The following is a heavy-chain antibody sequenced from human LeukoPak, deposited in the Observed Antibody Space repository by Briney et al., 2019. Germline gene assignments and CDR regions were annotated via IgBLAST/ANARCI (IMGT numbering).Heavy chain of an antibody. Sequence: GESLKISCKGLGYSFSSYWNAWVRQRPGKGLEGMGVIYPGGSETRYGPSFQGQVTISADKSISTAYPQWSSLKASDTAMYYCARREGNGYRFDYWGQGTLVTVSS. V-gene: IGHV5-51*01. CDR3: ARREGNGYRFDY. D-gene: IGHD5-24*01. CDR1: GYSFSSYW. CDR2: IYPGGSET. J-gene: IGHJ4*02.